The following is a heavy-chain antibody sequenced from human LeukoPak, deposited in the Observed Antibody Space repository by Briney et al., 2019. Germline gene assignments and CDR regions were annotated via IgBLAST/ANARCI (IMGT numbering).Heavy chain of an antibody. CDR2: IASKPYDEAT. Sequence: GGSLRLSCTGSGFTFADHSISWVRRAPGKRMEWVGFIASKPYDEATQYAASVEGRITISRDDSKSSAYLQMDSLKIEDTAVYYSSLHRVLTLDFWDQGALVTVSS. CDR1: GFTFADHS. V-gene: IGHV3-49*04. D-gene: IGHD1-14*01. CDR3: SLHRVLTLDF. J-gene: IGHJ4*02.